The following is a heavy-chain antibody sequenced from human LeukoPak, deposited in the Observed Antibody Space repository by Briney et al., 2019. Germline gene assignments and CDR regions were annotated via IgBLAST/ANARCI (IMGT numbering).Heavy chain of an antibody. Sequence: GGSLRLTCAASAFTFNNYGMHWVRQAPGKGLEWVAFIYYDGGNKYYADSVKGRFTISRDNSKNTLYLQMNSLRADDTAVYYCATEGNHPYYGDYVLWGQGTLVTVSS. D-gene: IGHD4-17*01. J-gene: IGHJ4*02. V-gene: IGHV3-30*02. CDR1: AFTFNNYG. CDR3: ATEGNHPYYGDYVL. CDR2: IYYDGGNK.